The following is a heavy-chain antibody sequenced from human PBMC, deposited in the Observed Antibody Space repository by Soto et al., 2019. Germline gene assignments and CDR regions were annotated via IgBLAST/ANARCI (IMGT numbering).Heavy chain of an antibody. Sequence: SETLSLTYTVSGGSISSSSYYWGWIRQPPGKGLEWIGSIYYSGSTYYNPSLKSRVTISVDTSKNQFSLKLSSVTAADTAVYYCAGSDYYDFWSGYSISFDPWGQGTLVTVSS. CDR1: GGSISSSSYY. D-gene: IGHD3-3*01. CDR3: AGSDYYDFWSGYSISFDP. J-gene: IGHJ5*02. CDR2: IYYSGST. V-gene: IGHV4-39*01.